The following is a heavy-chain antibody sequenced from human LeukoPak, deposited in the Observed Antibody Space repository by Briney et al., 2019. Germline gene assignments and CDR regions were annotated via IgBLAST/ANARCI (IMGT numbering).Heavy chain of an antibody. Sequence: GASVKVSCKASGGTFSSYAISWVRQAPGQGLEWMGGIIPIFGTANYAQKFQGRVTITADESTSTAYMELSSLRSEDTAVYYCARGDSSGYLFDYWGQGTLVTVSS. J-gene: IGHJ4*02. CDR1: GGTFSSYA. V-gene: IGHV1-69*13. CDR3: ARGDSSGYLFDY. CDR2: IIPIFGTA. D-gene: IGHD3-22*01.